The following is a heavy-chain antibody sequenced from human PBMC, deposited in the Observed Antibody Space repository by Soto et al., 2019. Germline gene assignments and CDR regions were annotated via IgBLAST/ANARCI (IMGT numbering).Heavy chain of an antibody. CDR2: IIPILGIA. D-gene: IGHD3-22*01. Sequence: QVQLVQSGAEVKKPGSSVKVSCKASGGTFSSYTISWVRQAPRQGLEWMGRIIPILGIANYAQKFQGRVTITADKSTSTAYMELSSLRSEDTAVYYCARDTLYESSGGDYWGQGTLVTVSS. CDR3: ARDTLYESSGGDY. J-gene: IGHJ4*02. V-gene: IGHV1-69*08. CDR1: GGTFSSYT.